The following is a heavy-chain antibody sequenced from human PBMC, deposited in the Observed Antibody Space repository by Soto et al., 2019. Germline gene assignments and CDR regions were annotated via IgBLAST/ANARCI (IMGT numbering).Heavy chain of an antibody. J-gene: IGHJ3*01. D-gene: IGHD3-22*01. V-gene: IGHV3-74*01. CDR3: VRDRDFYDGRGYASPGDAFDV. CDR1: GFTFSTYW. Sequence: EVQLVESGGGLVQPGGSLRLSCAVSGFTFSTYWMHWVRQVPGKGLVWVSRISLDGSRTSYADSVKGRFTISRDNAKNTLYLQMRSLGGEDSAVYFCVRDRDFYDGRGYASPGDAFDVWGQGTVVSVSS. CDR2: ISLDGSRT.